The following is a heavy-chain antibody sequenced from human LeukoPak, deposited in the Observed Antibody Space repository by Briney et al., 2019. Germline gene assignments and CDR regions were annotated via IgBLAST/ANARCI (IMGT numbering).Heavy chain of an antibody. D-gene: IGHD1-1*01. J-gene: IGHJ4*02. Sequence: PGGSLRLSCAASGFTFSSYEMNWVRQAPGKGLEWVSYISSSGSTIYYADSVKGRFTISRDNAKNSLYLQMNSLRAEDTAVYYCARDRAYRTGPDYWGQGTLVTVSS. CDR2: ISSSGSTI. V-gene: IGHV3-48*03. CDR3: ARDRAYRTGPDY. CDR1: GFTFSSYE.